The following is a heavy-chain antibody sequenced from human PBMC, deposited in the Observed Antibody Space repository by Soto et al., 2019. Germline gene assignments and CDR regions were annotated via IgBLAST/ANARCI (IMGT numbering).Heavy chain of an antibody. V-gene: IGHV1-69*01. CDR2: IIPIFGTA. CDR3: AGPPGYCSSTSCYRRDLDDYYGMDV. Sequence: QVQLVQSGAEVKKPGSSVKVSCKASGGTFSSYAISWVRQAPGQGLEWMGGIIPIFGTANYAQKFQGRVTTAADESPSIAYMELSSLRSEDTAVDYCAGPPGYCSSTSCYRRDLDDYYGMDVWGRGTTVAVSS. D-gene: IGHD2-2*02. J-gene: IGHJ6*02. CDR1: GGTFSSYA.